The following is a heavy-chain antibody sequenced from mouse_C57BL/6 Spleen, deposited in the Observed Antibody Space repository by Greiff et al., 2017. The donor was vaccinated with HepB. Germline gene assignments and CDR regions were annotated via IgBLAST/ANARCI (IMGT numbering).Heavy chain of an antibody. CDR2: INPSNGGT. CDR1: GYTFTSYW. CDR3: ASITTVVATRYFDV. D-gene: IGHD1-1*01. Sequence: QVQLQQPGTELVKPGASVKLSCKASGYTFTSYWMHWVKQRPGQGLEWIGNINPSNGGTNYNEKFKSKATLTVDKSSSTAYMQRSSLTSEDSAVYYCASITTVVATRYFDVWGTGTTVTVSS. V-gene: IGHV1-53*01. J-gene: IGHJ1*03.